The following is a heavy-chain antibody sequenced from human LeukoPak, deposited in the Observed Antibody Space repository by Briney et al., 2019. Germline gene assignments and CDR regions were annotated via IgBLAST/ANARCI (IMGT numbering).Heavy chain of an antibody. Sequence: GGSLRLSCATSGFTLTSYTMHWVRQAPGKRLEWVANIRRDGGEKFYVDSVKGRFTISRDNAKNSLYLQMDSLRADDTAVYYCTREVGSGWSDYWGQGTLVTVSS. CDR3: TREVGSGWSDY. CDR1: GFTLTSYT. CDR2: IRRDGGEK. J-gene: IGHJ4*02. D-gene: IGHD6-19*01. V-gene: IGHV3-7*01.